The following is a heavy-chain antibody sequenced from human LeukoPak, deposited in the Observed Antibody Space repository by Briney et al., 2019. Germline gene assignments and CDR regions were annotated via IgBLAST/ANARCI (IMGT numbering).Heavy chain of an antibody. CDR1: GGSIGSGSYY. CDR2: IYTSGST. D-gene: IGHD3-10*01. CDR3: ARAYGSGSYYTDY. Sequence: SETLSLTCTVSGGSIGSGSYYWSWIRQPAGKGLEWIGRIYTSGSTNYNPSLKSRVTISVDTSKNQFSLKLSSVTAADTAVYYCARAYGSGSYYTDYWGQGTLVTVSS. J-gene: IGHJ4*02. V-gene: IGHV4-61*02.